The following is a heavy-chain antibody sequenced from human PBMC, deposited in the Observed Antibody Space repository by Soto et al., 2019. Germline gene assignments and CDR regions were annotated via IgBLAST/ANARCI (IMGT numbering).Heavy chain of an antibody. Sequence: ETLSLTCTVSGGSITSGDNYWSWIRQSPGKGLEWIGCIYYSGNTNYNPPLKSRVTISVNTSKNQFSLRLTSVTAADTAVYYCARAAVTHERYHYGMDVWGQGTTVTVSS. CDR3: ARAAVTHERYHYGMDV. CDR2: IYYSGNT. CDR1: GGSITSGDNY. V-gene: IGHV4-61*08. J-gene: IGHJ6*02. D-gene: IGHD4-17*01.